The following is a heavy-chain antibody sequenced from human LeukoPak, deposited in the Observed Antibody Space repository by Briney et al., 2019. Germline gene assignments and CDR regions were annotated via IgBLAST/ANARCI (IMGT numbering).Heavy chain of an antibody. CDR2: ISAYNGNT. J-gene: IGHJ3*02. V-gene: IGHV1-18*01. CDR1: GYTFTTSG. CDR3: ARSPSSPKGDAFDI. Sequence: GASVKVSRKASGYTFTTSGISWVRQAPGQGLEWMGWISAYNGNTNYAQKLQGRVTMTTDTSTSTAYMELRSLRSDDTAVYYCARSPSSPKGDAFDIWGQGTMVTVSS.